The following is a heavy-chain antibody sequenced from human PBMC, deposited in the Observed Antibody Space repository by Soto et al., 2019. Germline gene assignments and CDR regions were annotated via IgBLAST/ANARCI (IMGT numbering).Heavy chain of an antibody. J-gene: IGHJ4*02. Sequence: WGSLRLSCAASGFTFVIYAISCVRHSSLKWLEWVSGVSGSGDNTYYADSVKGRFIISKDNSMNTLYLQMNSLRAEDTAVYYCAVLFCSGGSCYSFSSLLDYWGQGTLVTVSS. CDR1: GFTFVIYA. V-gene: IGHV3-23*01. D-gene: IGHD2-15*01. CDR2: VSGSGDNT. CDR3: AVLFCSGGSCYSFSSLLDY.